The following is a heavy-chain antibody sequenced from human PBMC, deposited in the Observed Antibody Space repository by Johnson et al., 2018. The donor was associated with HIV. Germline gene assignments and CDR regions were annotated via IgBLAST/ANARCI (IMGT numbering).Heavy chain of an antibody. D-gene: IGHD3-16*02. Sequence: VQLVESGGGLVQPGGSLRLSCAASGFSSRSYDMHWVRQRTGKGLEWVSGIGTAGDTYYPASVKGRFTISRVNAKNSLYLQRNSLRAEDTALYYCARGGLGYQNIHDPFDIWGQGTMVTVSS. J-gene: IGHJ3*02. CDR1: GFSSRSYD. CDR2: IGTAGDT. CDR3: ARGGLGYQNIHDPFDI. V-gene: IGHV3-13*01.